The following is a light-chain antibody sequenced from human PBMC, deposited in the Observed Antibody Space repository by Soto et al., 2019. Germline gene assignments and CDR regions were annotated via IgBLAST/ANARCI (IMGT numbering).Light chain of an antibody. CDR2: DAS. Sequence: EIVMTQSPATLSVSPGERATLSCRASQSVSRNLAWYQQKPGQAPRLLIYDASTRATGTPARFSGSGSGTKFTLTISSLEPEDFAVYYCQQRSDWPPITFGQGTRLEIK. CDR1: QSVSRN. CDR3: QQRSDWPPIT. V-gene: IGKV3-11*01. J-gene: IGKJ5*01.